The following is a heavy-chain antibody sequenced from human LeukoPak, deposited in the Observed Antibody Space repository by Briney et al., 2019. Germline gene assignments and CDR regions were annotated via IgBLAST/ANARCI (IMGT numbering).Heavy chain of an antibody. J-gene: IGHJ5*02. CDR2: IYYSGST. Sequence: SETLSLTCTVSGGSISSGDYYWSRIRQPPGKGLEWIGYIYYSGSTYYNPSLKSRVTISVDTSKNQFSLKLSSVTAADTAVYYCARAARPDMVRGVLPNWFDPWGQGTLVTVSS. CDR1: GGSISSGDYY. CDR3: ARAARPDMVRGVLPNWFDP. D-gene: IGHD3-10*01. V-gene: IGHV4-30-4*01.